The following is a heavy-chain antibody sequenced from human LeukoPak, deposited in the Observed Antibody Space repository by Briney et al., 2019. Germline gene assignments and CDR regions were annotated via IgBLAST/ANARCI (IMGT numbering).Heavy chain of an antibody. CDR1: GFTFDVYA. D-gene: IGHD1-7*01. CDR3: AKGRYNWNYGPFDY. J-gene: IGHJ4*02. V-gene: IGHV3-9*03. CDR2: ISWNSGSI. Sequence: GRSLRLSCAASGFTFDVYAMHGVRQAPGKGLEWVSRISWNSGSIGYADSVKGRFTISRDNAKNSLYLQMNSLRAEDMALYYCAKGRYNWNYGPFDYWGQGTLVTVSS.